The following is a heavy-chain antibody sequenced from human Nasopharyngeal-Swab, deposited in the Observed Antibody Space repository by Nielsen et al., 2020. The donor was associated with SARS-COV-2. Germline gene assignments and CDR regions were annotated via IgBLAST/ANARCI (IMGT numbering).Heavy chain of an antibody. CDR3: ARHLRRRGFYYYYHMDV. CDR2: INPSDSYT. V-gene: IGHV5-10-1*01. J-gene: IGHJ6*03. D-gene: IGHD3-10*01. Sequence: VRQMPGKGMGWMGRINPSDSYTNYNTAFQGHVTISADKSISTAYLQWRNLKASDTALYYWARHLRRRGFYYYYHMDVWGKGTTVTVSS.